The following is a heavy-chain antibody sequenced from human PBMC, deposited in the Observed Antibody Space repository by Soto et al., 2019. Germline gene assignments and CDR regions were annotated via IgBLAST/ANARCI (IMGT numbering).Heavy chain of an antibody. CDR3: ARLEVGSDYYTGMDV. J-gene: IGHJ6*02. CDR1: GGSTSSYY. D-gene: IGHD3-10*01. V-gene: IGHV4-59*01. Sequence: SETLSLTCTVAGGSTSSYYWRWIRQPPGKGLDWIGYIYDSGTTNSNRSLKSRVTISVDTSKNQLSLKLRSVTAADTAVYYCARLEVGSDYYTGMDVWGQGTTVTVSS. CDR2: IYDSGTT.